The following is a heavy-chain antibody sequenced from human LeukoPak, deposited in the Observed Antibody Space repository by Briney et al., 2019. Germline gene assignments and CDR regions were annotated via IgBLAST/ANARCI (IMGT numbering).Heavy chain of an antibody. CDR3: ARGGYYYDSSGYYPFDY. D-gene: IGHD3-22*01. V-gene: IGHV3-33*08. CDR2: IWYDGSNK. J-gene: IGHJ4*02. CDR1: GFAFSRYS. Sequence: PGGSLRLSCAASGFAFSRYSMNWVRQAPGKGLEWVAVIWYDGSNKYYADSVKGRFTISRDNSKNTLYLQMNSLRAEDTAVYYCARGGYYYDSSGYYPFDYWGQGTLVTVSS.